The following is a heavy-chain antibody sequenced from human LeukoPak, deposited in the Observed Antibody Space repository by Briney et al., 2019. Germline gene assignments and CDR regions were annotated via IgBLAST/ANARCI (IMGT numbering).Heavy chain of an antibody. CDR3: ATSIFGVVITEYYFDY. CDR1: GGSISSSSYY. CDR2: IYYSGST. D-gene: IGHD3-3*01. J-gene: IGHJ4*02. V-gene: IGHV4-39*01. Sequence: TPSETLSLTCTVSGGSISSSSYYWGWIRQPPGKGLEWIGSIYYSGSTYYNPSLKSRVTISVDTSKNQFSLKLSSVTAADTAVYYCATSIFGVVITEYYFDYWGQGTLVTVS.